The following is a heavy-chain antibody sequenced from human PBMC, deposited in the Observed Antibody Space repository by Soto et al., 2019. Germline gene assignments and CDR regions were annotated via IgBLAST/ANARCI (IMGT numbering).Heavy chain of an antibody. Sequence: EASVKVSCKASGGTFSSYAISWVRQAPGQGLEWMGGIIPIFGTANYAQKFQGRVTITADESTSTAYMELSSLRSEDTAVYYCARDDYGDYGGGYYYGMDVWGQGTTVTVSS. CDR1: GGTFSSYA. CDR2: IIPIFGTA. V-gene: IGHV1-69*13. CDR3: ARDDYGDYGGGYYYGMDV. J-gene: IGHJ6*02. D-gene: IGHD4-17*01.